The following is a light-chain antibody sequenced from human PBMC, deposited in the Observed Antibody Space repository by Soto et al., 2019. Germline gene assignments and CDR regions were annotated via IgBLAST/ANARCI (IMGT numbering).Light chain of an antibody. J-gene: IGKJ4*01. CDR3: QQYNNWPRQLT. CDR1: QTVGVN. V-gene: IGKV3-15*01. Sequence: EIVMTQFPATLSLSPGQRATLSCSPIQTVGVNLAWYQHKRGQSPRLLIYGASTRATGISDRFSGSGSGTEFTLTISSLQSDDFAVYYCQQYNNWPRQLTFGGGAKVDIK. CDR2: GAS.